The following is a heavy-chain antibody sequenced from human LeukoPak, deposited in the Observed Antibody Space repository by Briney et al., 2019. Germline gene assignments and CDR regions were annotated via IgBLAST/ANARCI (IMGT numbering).Heavy chain of an antibody. D-gene: IGHD5-24*01. CDR3: ARTRDGPFDY. CDR2: ISNSGSSI. V-gene: IGHV3-48*03. Sequence: GRSLRLSCAASGFTFSSYEMNWVRQDPGKVLEWLLHISNSGSSIHYADSVKGRFTISRDNAKNSLYLQMNSLRAEDTAFYYCARTRDGPFDYWGQGTLVTVSS. J-gene: IGHJ4*02. CDR1: GFTFSSYE.